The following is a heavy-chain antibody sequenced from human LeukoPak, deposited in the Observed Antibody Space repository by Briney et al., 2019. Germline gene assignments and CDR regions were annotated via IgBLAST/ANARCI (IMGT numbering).Heavy chain of an antibody. CDR2: INHSGST. CDR1: GGSFSGYY. V-gene: IGHV4-34*01. D-gene: IGHD3-10*01. J-gene: IGHJ3*02. CDR3: ARVRGFGDAFDI. Sequence: PSETLSLTCAVYGGSFSGYYWSWIRQPPGKGLEWIGEINHSGSTNYNPSLKSRVTISVDTSKNQFSLKLSSVTAADTAVYYCARVRGFGDAFDIWGQGTMVTVSS.